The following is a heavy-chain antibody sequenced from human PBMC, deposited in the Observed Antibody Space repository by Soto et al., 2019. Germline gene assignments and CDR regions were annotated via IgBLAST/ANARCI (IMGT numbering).Heavy chain of an antibody. D-gene: IGHD4-17*01. CDR2: ISYDGSNK. V-gene: IGHV3-30*18. CDR3: AKCLTVTTRVGYYSMDV. J-gene: IGHJ6*02. Sequence: GGSLRLSCAASGFTFSSYAMNWVRQAPGKGLEWVALISYDGSNKYYADSVKGRFTISRDNSKNTLYLQMNSLRTEDTAVYYCAKCLTVTTRVGYYSMDVWGQGTTVTVSS. CDR1: GFTFSSYA.